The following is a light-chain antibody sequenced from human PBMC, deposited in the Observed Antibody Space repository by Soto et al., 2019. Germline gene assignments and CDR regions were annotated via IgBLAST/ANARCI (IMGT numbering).Light chain of an antibody. CDR1: SSDVGGYYY. J-gene: IGLJ1*01. V-gene: IGLV2-8*01. CDR2: EVS. CDR3: SSYAGTNTPYV. Sequence: QSALTQPPSAPGSPGQSVTISCTGTSSDVGGYYYVSWYQQHPGKAPKLMIYEVSKRPSGVPDRFSGSKSGNTASLTVSGLQAEDEADYYCSSYAGTNTPYVFGTGTKVTV.